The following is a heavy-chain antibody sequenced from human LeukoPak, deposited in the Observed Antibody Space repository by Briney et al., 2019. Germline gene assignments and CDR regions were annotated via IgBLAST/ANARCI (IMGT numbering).Heavy chain of an antibody. CDR1: GYTLTELS. CDR3: ATSPRIVVPAARRGFDY. Sequence: ASVKVSCKVSGYTLTELSMHWVRQAPGKGLEWMGGFDPEDGETIYAQKFQGSVTMTEDTSTDTAYMELSSLRSEDTAVYYCATSPRIVVPAARRGFDYWGQGTLVTVSS. J-gene: IGHJ4*02. D-gene: IGHD2-2*01. V-gene: IGHV1-24*01. CDR2: FDPEDGET.